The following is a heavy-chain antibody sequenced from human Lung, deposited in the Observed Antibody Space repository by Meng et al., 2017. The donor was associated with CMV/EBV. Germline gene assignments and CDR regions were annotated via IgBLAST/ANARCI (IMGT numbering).Heavy chain of an antibody. CDR3: ASRPY. V-gene: IGHV4-34*01. CDR2: INHSGST. J-gene: IGHJ4*02. CDR1: GGSFSGYY. Sequence: SETLSLTCAVYGGSFSGYYWSWTRQPPGKGLEWIGEINHSGSTNYNPSLKSRVTISVDTSKNQFSLKLSSVTAADTAVYYCASRPYWGQGTLVTVSS.